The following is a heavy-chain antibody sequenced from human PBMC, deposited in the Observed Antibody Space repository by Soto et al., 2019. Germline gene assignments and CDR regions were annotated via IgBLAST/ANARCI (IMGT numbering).Heavy chain of an antibody. CDR1: GFAFSDYY. J-gene: IGHJ4*02. Sequence: GSLRLSCAASGFAFSDYYMSWIRQAPGKGLEWISYISSSGSTSSIYYADSVKGRFTISRDNAKNALYLQMNSLRAEDTAVYFCARESSAGVGADNWGQGALVTVS. V-gene: IGHV3-11*01. CDR3: ARESSAGVGADN. CDR2: ISSSGSTSSI. D-gene: IGHD2-15*01.